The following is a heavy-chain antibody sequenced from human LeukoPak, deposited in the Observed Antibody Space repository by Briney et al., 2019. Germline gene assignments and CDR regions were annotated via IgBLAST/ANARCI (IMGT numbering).Heavy chain of an antibody. Sequence: GGSLRLSCAASGFTFSNYGIHWVRQAPGKGLEWVAFIRYDGDNKYYADSVKGRFTLSRDNSKNTLYLQMNSLRAEDTAVYYCARDLSLGSGEFWGPGTLVTVSS. CDR2: IRYDGDNK. V-gene: IGHV3-30*02. CDR1: GFTFSNYG. J-gene: IGHJ4*02. CDR3: ARDLSLGSGEF. D-gene: IGHD3-10*01.